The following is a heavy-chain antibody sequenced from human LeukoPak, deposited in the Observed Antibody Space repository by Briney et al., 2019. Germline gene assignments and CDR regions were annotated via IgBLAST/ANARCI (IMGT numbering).Heavy chain of an antibody. Sequence: PGGSLRLSCAASGFTFSSYAMSWVRQAPGKGLEWVSAISGSGGSTYYADSVKGRFTISRDNPKNTLYLQMNSLRAEDTAVYYCANLESPSNCSSTSCYLLHYYYYYYMDVWGKGTTVTVSS. CDR2: ISGSGGST. CDR3: ANLESPSNCSSTSCYLLHYYYYYYMDV. V-gene: IGHV3-23*01. CDR1: GFTFSSYA. J-gene: IGHJ6*03. D-gene: IGHD2-2*01.